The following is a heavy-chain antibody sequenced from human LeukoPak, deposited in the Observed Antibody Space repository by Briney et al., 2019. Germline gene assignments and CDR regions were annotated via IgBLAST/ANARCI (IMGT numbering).Heavy chain of an antibody. CDR3: ARSYSYDLFDY. D-gene: IGHD5-18*01. V-gene: IGHV3-66*01. J-gene: IGHJ4*02. CDR2: IYSGGST. CDR1: GFTVSSDY. Sequence: GGSLRLSCAASGFTVSSDYMTWVRQAPGKGLEWVSVIYSGGSTYYADSVKGRFTISRDNSKNTLYLQMNSLRAEDTAVYYCARSYSYDLFDYWGQGTLVTVSS.